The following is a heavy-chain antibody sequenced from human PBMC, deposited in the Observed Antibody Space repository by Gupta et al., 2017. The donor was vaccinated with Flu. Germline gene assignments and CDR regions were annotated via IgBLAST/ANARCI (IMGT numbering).Heavy chain of an antibody. J-gene: IGHJ4*02. Sequence: EVQLLESGGGLVQPGGSLRLSCAASGFTFSSYALSWVRQAPGKGLEWVSAISGSGGSTYYADSVKGRFTISRDNSKNTLYLQMNSLRAEDTAVYYCAKDGYYYDSSGYYKRQEADYWGQGTLVTVSS. CDR1: GFTFSSYA. V-gene: IGHV3-23*01. CDR2: ISGSGGST. CDR3: AKDGYYYDSSGYYKRQEADY. D-gene: IGHD3-22*01.